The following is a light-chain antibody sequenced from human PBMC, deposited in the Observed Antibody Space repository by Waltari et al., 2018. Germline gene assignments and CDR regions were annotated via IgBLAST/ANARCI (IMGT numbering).Light chain of an antibody. J-gene: IGKJ1*01. CDR1: QSVAKY. V-gene: IGKV3-20*01. CDR3: QKYVNLPAT. CDR2: HAS. Sequence: EIVLTQSPGSLSLSPGERATLSCQASQSVAKYLAWYQQKPGQAPRLLIYHASIRATGIPDRFSGSGYGTDFSLTISRLEPEDFAVYFCQKYVNLPATFGQGTTVEV.